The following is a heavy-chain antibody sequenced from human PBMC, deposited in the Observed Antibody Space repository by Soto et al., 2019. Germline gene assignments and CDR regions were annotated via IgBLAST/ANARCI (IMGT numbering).Heavy chain of an antibody. CDR3: ANHRGFLVTQYFFDY. V-gene: IGHV3-23*01. J-gene: IGHJ4*02. D-gene: IGHD2-21*02. Sequence: GGSLRLSCAASGFTFSSYAMSWVRQAPGKGLEWVSAISGSGGSTYYADSVQGRFTISRDNSKNTLSLQMNSLRAEDTAIYYCANHRGFLVTQYFFDYWGQGTLVTVSS. CDR2: ISGSGGST. CDR1: GFTFSSYA.